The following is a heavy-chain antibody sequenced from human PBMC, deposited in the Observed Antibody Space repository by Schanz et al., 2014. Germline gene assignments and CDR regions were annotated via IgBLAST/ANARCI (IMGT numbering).Heavy chain of an antibody. J-gene: IGHJ4*02. Sequence: VQLVQSGAEVKRPGASVRVSCKASGYTFTEYTMYWLRQAPGQRLEWMGWINGYNGHTLYAQKFQGRVTMTTDTSTSTSYMELTSLRFDDTAVYYCARGGYSSGWYDRDIAHFDYWGQGTLVTVSS. D-gene: IGHD6-19*01. CDR1: GYTFTEYT. CDR2: INGYNGHT. V-gene: IGHV1-18*01. CDR3: ARGGYSSGWYDRDIAHFDY.